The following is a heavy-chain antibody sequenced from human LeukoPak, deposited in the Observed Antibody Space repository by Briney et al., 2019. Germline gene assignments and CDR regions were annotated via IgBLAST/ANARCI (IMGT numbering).Heavy chain of an antibody. V-gene: IGHV3-23*01. J-gene: IGHJ4*02. D-gene: IGHD3-22*01. CDR2: ISGSGGST. Sequence: GGSLRLSCAASGFTFSSYAMSWVRQAPGKGLEWVSAISGSGGSTYYADSVKGRFTISRDNAKNTLYLQMNSLRAEDTAVYYCAREFDYYDSSGYVDYWGQGTLVTVSS. CDR1: GFTFSSYA. CDR3: AREFDYYDSSGYVDY.